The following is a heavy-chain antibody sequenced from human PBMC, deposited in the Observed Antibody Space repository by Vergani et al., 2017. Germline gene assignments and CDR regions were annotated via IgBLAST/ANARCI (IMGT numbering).Heavy chain of an antibody. V-gene: IGHV4-4*07. CDR1: GGSMSDFY. D-gene: IGHD2-21*01. CDR2: IYPNGNG. J-gene: IGHJ5*02. CDR3: ARGNCGVNCPKYNWLAP. Sequence: QVQLQESGPGVVKPSDTLSLTCTVSGGSMSDFYWTWIRQPAGRGLEWIGRIYPNGNGNYNESLRSRLTMSIDTSRSQFSLSLSSVTAADTAVYYCARGNCGVNCPKYNWLAPWCRGILVTVSS.